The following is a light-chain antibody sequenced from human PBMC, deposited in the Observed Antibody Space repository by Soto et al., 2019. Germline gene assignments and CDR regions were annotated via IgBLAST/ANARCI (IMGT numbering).Light chain of an antibody. V-gene: IGLV2-14*01. CDR3: SSYTSSSTPVV. CDR1: SSDVGGYNY. J-gene: IGLJ2*01. Sequence: QSALTQPASVSGSPGQSITISCTGTSSDVGGYNYVSWYQQHPGKAPKLMIYDVSNRPSGVSTRFSGSKSGNTASLPISGLQAEDEADYYCSSYTSSSTPVVFGGGTKLTVL. CDR2: DVS.